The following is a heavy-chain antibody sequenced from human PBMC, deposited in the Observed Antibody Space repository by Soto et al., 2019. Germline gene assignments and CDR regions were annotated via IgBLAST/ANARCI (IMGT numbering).Heavy chain of an antibody. Sequence: EVQLVESGGGLVKPGGSLRLSCAASGFNFRNHAMTWVRQAPGKGPEWVSSISRSGDITYYVDSVKGRFIISRDNSKNTLYLQMNGLSAEDAAIYYCVKDWSGEKCPCMDVWGQGTTVTVSS. V-gene: IGHV3-23*04. CDR3: VKDWSGEKCPCMDV. CDR2: ISRSGDIT. CDR1: GFNFRNHA. J-gene: IGHJ6*02. D-gene: IGHD3-3*01.